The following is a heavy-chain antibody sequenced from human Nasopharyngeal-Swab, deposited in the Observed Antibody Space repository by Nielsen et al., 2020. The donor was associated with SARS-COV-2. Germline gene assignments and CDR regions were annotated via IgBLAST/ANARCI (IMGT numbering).Heavy chain of an antibody. V-gene: IGHV4-31*03. CDR2: IYYSGST. CDR1: GGSISSGGYY. Sequence: SETLSLTCTVSGGSISSGGYYWSWIRQPPGKGLEWIGYIYYSGSTYYNPSLKSRVTISVDTSKNQFSLKLSSVTAADTAVYYCSRLYCGGDCDDAFDIWGQGTMVTVSS. D-gene: IGHD2-21*02. J-gene: IGHJ3*02. CDR3: SRLYCGGDCDDAFDI.